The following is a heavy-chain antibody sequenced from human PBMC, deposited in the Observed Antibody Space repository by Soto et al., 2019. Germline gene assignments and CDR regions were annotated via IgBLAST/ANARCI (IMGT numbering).Heavy chain of an antibody. Sequence: QVQLVESGGGVVQPGRSLRLSCAASGFTFSSYGMHWVRQAPGKGLEWVAVISYDGSNKYYADSVKGRFTISRDNSNNTLYLQMNSLRAEDTAVYYCAKDRGRGYSYGYPYYYGMDVWGQGTTVTVSS. D-gene: IGHD5-18*01. CDR2: ISYDGSNK. CDR3: AKDRGRGYSYGYPYYYGMDV. V-gene: IGHV3-30*18. CDR1: GFTFSSYG. J-gene: IGHJ6*02.